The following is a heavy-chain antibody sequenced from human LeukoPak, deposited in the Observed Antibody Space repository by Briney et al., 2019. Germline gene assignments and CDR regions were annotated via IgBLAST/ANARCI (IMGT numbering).Heavy chain of an antibody. CDR2: ISGSGGST. J-gene: IGHJ5*02. CDR3: ATRGLVVLAATLENLFDH. Sequence: PGGSLRLSCAASGFTFSSYGMSWVRQAPGKGLEWVSAISGSGGSTYYADSVKGRFTISRDNSKNTLYLQMNSLRAEDTAVYYFATRGLVVLAATLENLFDHWGQGILVTVSS. D-gene: IGHD2-15*01. CDR1: GFTFSSYG. V-gene: IGHV3-23*01.